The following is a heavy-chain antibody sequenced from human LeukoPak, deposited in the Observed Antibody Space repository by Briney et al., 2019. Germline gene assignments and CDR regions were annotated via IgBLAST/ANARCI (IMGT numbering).Heavy chain of an antibody. D-gene: IGHD6-6*01. V-gene: IGHV4-39*01. J-gene: IGHJ4*02. CDR1: GGSISSSSYY. CDR2: IYYSGST. Sequence: PSETLSLTCTVSGGSISSSSYYWGWIRQPPGKGLEWIGSIYYSGSTYYNPSLKSRVTISVDTSNNQFSLKLSSVTAADTAVYYSARFTARPYWGQGTLVTVSS. CDR3: ARFTARPY.